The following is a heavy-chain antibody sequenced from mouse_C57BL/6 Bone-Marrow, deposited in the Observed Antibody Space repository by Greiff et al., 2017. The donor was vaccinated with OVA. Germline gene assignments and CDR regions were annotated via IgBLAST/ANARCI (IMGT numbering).Heavy chain of an antibody. CDR2: IDPSDSYT. Sequence: VQLQQPGAELVRPGTSVKLSCKASGYTFTSYWMHWVKQRPGQGLEWIGVIDPSDSYTNYNQKFKGKATLTVDTSSSTAYMQLSSLTSEDSAVYYCARRFLYYYGSGGDFDVWGTGTTVTVSS. V-gene: IGHV1-59*01. D-gene: IGHD1-1*01. CDR1: GYTFTSYW. J-gene: IGHJ1*03. CDR3: ARRFLYYYGSGGDFDV.